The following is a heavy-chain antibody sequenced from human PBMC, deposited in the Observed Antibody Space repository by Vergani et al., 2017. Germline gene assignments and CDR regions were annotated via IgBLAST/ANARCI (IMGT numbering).Heavy chain of an antibody. V-gene: IGHV3-49*03. D-gene: IGHD2-21*02. CDR1: GFTFGDYA. CDR3: TRDCGGDCYVDY. J-gene: IGHJ4*02. Sequence: EVQLVESGGGLVQPGRSLRLSCAASGFTFGDYAMSWFRQAPGKGLEWVGFIRSKAYGGTTEYAASVKGRFTISRDDSKSIAYLQMNSLKTEDTAVYYCTRDCGGDCYVDYWGQGTLVTVSS. CDR2: IRSKAYGGTT.